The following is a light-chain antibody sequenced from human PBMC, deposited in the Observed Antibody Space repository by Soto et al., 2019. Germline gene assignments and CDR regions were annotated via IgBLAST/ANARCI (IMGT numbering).Light chain of an antibody. Sequence: IVLTQSPATLSLSQRARATLSFLASNSVSRSYLAWYQQKPGQAPRLLMYGASDRATGTPGRFSGSGSGTDFTLTISGLETEDSAVYYCQQFDDSVTFGQGTRLEIK. V-gene: IGKV3-20*01. CDR3: QQFDDSVT. CDR1: NSVSRSY. J-gene: IGKJ5*01. CDR2: GAS.